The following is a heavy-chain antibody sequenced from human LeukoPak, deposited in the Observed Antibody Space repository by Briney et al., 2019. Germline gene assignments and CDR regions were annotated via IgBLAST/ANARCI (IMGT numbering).Heavy chain of an antibody. V-gene: IGHV4-59*01. CDR1: GGSITDYY. CDR3: ARTVNYYDTSGYSYYFDY. D-gene: IGHD3-22*01. J-gene: IGHJ4*02. CDR2: IYYKGST. Sequence: SETLSLTCNVSGGSITDYYWSWIRQPPGKGLEWIGYIYYKGSTNYNPSIRSRVTISADTSKNLFSLKLSSVTTADTAVYYCARTVNYYDTSGYSYYFDYWGQGTLVTVSS.